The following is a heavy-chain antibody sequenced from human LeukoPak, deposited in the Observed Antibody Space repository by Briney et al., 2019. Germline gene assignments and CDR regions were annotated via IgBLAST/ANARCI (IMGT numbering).Heavy chain of an antibody. CDR2: IIPIFGTA. CDR3: ARDRNSGYYGSGSYYRGPDYYYYYGMDV. J-gene: IGHJ6*02. D-gene: IGHD3-10*01. Sequence: VASVKVSCKASGGTFSSYAISWVRQAPGQGLEWMGGIIPIFGTANYAQKFQGRVTITADESTSTAYMELRSLRSDDTAVYYCARDRNSGYYGSGSYYRGPDYYYYYGMDVWGQGTTVTVSS. CDR1: GGTFSSYA. V-gene: IGHV1-69*13.